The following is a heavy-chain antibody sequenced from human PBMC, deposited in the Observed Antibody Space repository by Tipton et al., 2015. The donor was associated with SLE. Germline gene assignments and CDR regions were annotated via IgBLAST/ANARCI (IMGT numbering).Heavy chain of an antibody. CDR2: IYYTGST. CDR1: AASINSYY. CDR3: ARVVDYDFWSGYPWGYYMDV. Sequence: TLSLTCTVSAASINSYYWSWIRQPPGKGLEWIGYIYYTGSTNFNASLKSRVTISVDTSKNQFSLKLSSVTAADTAVYYCARVVDYDFWSGYPWGYYMDVWGKGTTVTVSS. J-gene: IGHJ6*03. D-gene: IGHD3-3*01. V-gene: IGHV4-59*12.